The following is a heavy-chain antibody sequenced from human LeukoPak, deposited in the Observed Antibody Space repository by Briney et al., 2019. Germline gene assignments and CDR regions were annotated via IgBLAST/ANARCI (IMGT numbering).Heavy chain of an antibody. CDR1: GFIFSSYS. CDR3: ARDQGYSSGYFDY. Sequence: GGSLRLSCAASGFIFSSYSMNWVRQAPGKGLEWVSSISSSSSYIYYADSVKGRFTISRDNAKNSLYLQMNSLRAEDTAVYYCARDQGYSSGYFDYWGQGTLVTVSS. D-gene: IGHD3-10*01. V-gene: IGHV3-21*01. CDR2: ISSSSSYI. J-gene: IGHJ4*02.